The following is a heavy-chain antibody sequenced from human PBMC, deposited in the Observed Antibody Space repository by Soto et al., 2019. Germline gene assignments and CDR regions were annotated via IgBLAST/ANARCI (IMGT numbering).Heavy chain of an antibody. J-gene: IGHJ6*02. V-gene: IGHV3-23*01. Sequence: EVPLLESGGGLVQPGGSLRLSFAASGFTFSSYAMSWVRQAPGKGLEWVSAISGSGGSTYYADSVKGRFTISRDNSKNTLYLQMNSLRAEDTAVYYCAANRGYNYYYGMDVWGQGTTATVSS. CDR2: ISGSGGST. CDR1: GFTFSSYA. D-gene: IGHD3-22*01. CDR3: AANRGYNYYYGMDV.